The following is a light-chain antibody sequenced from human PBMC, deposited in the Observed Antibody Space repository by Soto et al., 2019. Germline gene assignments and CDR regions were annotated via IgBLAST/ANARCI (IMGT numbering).Light chain of an antibody. Sequence: EIVLTQSPATLSLSPGERATLSCRASQSVSSYLAWYQQKPGQAPRLLIHDASNRATGVPARFSGSGSGTDFTRTISSLEPEDFAVYYCQQRSNWPLTFGGGTKVEIK. CDR1: QSVSSY. CDR2: DAS. J-gene: IGKJ4*01. V-gene: IGKV3-11*01. CDR3: QQRSNWPLT.